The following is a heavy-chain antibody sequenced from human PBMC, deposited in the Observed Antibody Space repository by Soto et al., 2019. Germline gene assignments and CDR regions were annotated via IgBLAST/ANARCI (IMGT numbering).Heavy chain of an antibody. D-gene: IGHD3-3*01. CDR3: ARGRITIVGVVTLGDY. J-gene: IGHJ4*02. CDR2: ISAYNGNT. Sequence: QVQLVQSGAEVKKPGASVKVSCKASGYTFTSYGISWVRQAPGQGLEWMGGISAYNGNTNYAQKLQGRVSMTTDTSASTAYMELRSLRSDDTAVDYCARGRITIVGVVTLGDYWGQGTLVTVSS. V-gene: IGHV1-18*04. CDR1: GYTFTSYG.